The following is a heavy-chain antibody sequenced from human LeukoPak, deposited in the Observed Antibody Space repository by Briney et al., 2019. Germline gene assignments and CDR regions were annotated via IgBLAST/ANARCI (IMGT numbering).Heavy chain of an antibody. CDR1: GYTFTGYY. J-gene: IGHJ6*02. Sequence: GASVKVSCKASGYTFTGYYMHWVRQAPGQGLEWMGWMNPNSGNTGYAQKFQGRVTMTRNTSISTAYMELSSLRSEDTAVYYCAREGIVLGATPKNYYGMDVWGQGTTVTVSS. CDR3: AREGIVLGATPKNYYGMDV. V-gene: IGHV1-8*02. CDR2: MNPNSGNT. D-gene: IGHD2-15*01.